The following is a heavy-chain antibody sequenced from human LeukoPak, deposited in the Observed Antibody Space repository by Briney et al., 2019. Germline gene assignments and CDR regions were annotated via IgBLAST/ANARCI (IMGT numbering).Heavy chain of an antibody. CDR1: GYTFTTYD. Sequence: ASVKVSCKASGYTFTTYDINWVRQATGQGLEWMGWMNTNSGNTGYAQKFQGRVTMTRSTSISTAYMELSSLRSEDTAVYYCARKSGSSLITFDYWGQGTLVTVSS. CDR2: MNTNSGNT. V-gene: IGHV1-8*01. J-gene: IGHJ4*02. CDR3: ARKSGSSLITFDY. D-gene: IGHD1-26*01.